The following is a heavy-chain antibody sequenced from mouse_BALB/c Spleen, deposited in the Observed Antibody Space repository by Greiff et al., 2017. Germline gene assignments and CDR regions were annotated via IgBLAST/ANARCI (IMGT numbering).Heavy chain of an antibody. CDR1: GFSLTSYG. CDR3: ARKKYGNYYPMDY. CDR2: IWSGGST. J-gene: IGHJ4*01. V-gene: IGHV2-4-1*01. D-gene: IGHD2-10*02. Sequence: VKLVESGPGLVQPSQSLSITCTVSGFSLTSYGVHWVRQSPGKGLEWLGVIWSGGSTDYNAAFISRLSISKDNSKSQVFFKMNSLQADDTAIYYCARKKYGNYYPMDYWGQGTSVTVSS.